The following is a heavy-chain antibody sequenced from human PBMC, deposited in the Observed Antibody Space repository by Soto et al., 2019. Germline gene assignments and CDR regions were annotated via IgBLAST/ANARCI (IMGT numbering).Heavy chain of an antibody. CDR2: IYWNDDK. J-gene: IGHJ6*02. V-gene: IGHV2-5*01. Sequence: GSGPTLVNPIQTLTLTCTFSGFSLSTSGVGVGWIRQPPGKALEWLALIYWNDDKRYSPSLKSRLTITKDTSKNQVVLTMTNMDPVDTATYYCAHRRGYYDSSGYQQPTLYYYYGMDVWGQGTTVTVSS. CDR3: AHRRGYYDSSGYQQPTLYYYYGMDV. D-gene: IGHD3-22*01. CDR1: GFSLSTSGVG.